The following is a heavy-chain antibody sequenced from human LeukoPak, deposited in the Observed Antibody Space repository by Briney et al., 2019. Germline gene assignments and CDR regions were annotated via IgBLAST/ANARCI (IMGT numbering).Heavy chain of an antibody. J-gene: IGHJ4*02. V-gene: IGHV3-23*01. CDR1: GFTFSTYA. D-gene: IGHD2-2*02. CDR3: AKAWDIVVVPAAICLDY. Sequence: GGSPRLSCAASGFTFSTYAMTWVRQAPGKGLEWVSAISGSGGTTYYADSVKGRFTISRDNSKNTLYLQMNSLRAEDTAVYYCAKAWDIVVVPAAICLDYWGQGTLVTVS. CDR2: ISGSGGTT.